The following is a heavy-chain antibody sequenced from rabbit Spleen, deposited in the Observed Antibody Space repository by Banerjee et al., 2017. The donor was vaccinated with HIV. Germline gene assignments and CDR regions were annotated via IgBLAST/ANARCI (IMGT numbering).Heavy chain of an antibody. J-gene: IGHJ4*01. D-gene: IGHD2-1*01. Sequence: QEQLVESGGGLVQPEGSLTLTCTASGFSFSSSYYMCWVRQAPGKGLEWIGCIYTGSGRTYYANWAKGRFTISKTSSTTVTLQMTSLTAADTATYFCARGSATMTMVITGYYLYLWGPGTLVTVS. CDR3: ARGSATMTMVITGYYLYL. V-gene: IGHV1S45*01. CDR2: IYTGSGRT. CDR1: GFSFSSSYY.